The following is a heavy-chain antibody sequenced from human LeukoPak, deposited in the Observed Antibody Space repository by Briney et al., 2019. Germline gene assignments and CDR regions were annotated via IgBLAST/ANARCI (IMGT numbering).Heavy chain of an antibody. CDR3: ARLGYCSGGSCFGYSSGYYD. D-gene: IGHD2-15*01. CDR1: GGIFSSYA. V-gene: IGHV1-69*05. CDR2: IIPIFGTA. J-gene: IGHJ4*02. Sequence: ASVKVSCKASGGIFSSYAISWVRQAPGQGLEWMGGIIPIFGTANYAQKFQGRVTITTDESTSTAYMELSSLRSEDTAVYYCARLGYCSGGSCFGYSSGYYDWGRGTLVTVSS.